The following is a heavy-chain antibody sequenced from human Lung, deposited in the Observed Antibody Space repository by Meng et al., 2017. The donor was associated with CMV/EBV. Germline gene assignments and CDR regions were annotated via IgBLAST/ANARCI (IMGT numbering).Heavy chain of an antibody. CDR1: GYTFASYG. Sequence: QAQLRGAGSECKKPGASVSVSCGSSGYTFASYGISWLRQAPGQGLEWMGWFVNNVDTYSAQKFQGRVTMTTDTHTSTAFMELRSLRSDDTAVYYCARGTPGRSYSDYWGQGTLVTVAS. V-gene: IGHV1-18*01. D-gene: IGHD3-10*01. CDR3: ARGTPGRSYSDY. CDR2: FVNNVDT. J-gene: IGHJ4*02.